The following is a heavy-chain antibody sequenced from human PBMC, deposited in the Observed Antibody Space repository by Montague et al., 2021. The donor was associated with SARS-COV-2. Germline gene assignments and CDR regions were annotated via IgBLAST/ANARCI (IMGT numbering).Heavy chain of an antibody. CDR3: ARWDPQTLTLIGLRGKSASDY. CDR1: GGSFSGYY. D-gene: IGHD4-23*01. CDR2: INHSGTT. Sequence: ETLSLPFSFSGGSFSGYYWTWIRQSPGKGLEWIAEINHSGTTNYNFNPSLRSRVTISVDTSKSQFSLKLSSVTAADTGVYYCARWDPQTLTLIGLRGKSASDYWGQGTLVTVSS. J-gene: IGHJ4*02. V-gene: IGHV4-34*01.